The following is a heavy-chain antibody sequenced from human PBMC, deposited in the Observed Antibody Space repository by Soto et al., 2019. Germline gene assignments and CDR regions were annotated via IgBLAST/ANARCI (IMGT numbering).Heavy chain of an antibody. J-gene: IGHJ5*02. CDR1: GFTFSSYG. CDR3: AKSYCSSTSCSPGGFDP. Sequence: QVQLVESGGGVVQPGRSLRLSCAASGFTFSSYGMHWVRQAPGKGLEWVAVISYDGSNKYYADSVKGRFTISRDNSKNTLYLQMNSLRAEDTAVYYCAKSYCSSTSCSPGGFDPWGQGTLVTVSS. CDR2: ISYDGSNK. D-gene: IGHD2-2*01. V-gene: IGHV3-30*18.